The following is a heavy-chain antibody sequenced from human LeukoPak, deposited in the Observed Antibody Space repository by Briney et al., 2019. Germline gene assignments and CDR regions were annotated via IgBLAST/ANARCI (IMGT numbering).Heavy chain of an antibody. CDR2: ITDSGGST. Sequence: PGRSLRLSCAASGFTFSSYAMSWVRQAPGKGLEWVSAITDSGGSTYYADSVKGRFTISRDNSKNMLYLQMNSLRAEDTAVYYCAKEGSQLGPPFDYWGQGTLVTVSS. D-gene: IGHD6-6*01. V-gene: IGHV3-23*01. CDR1: GFTFSSYA. CDR3: AKEGSQLGPPFDY. J-gene: IGHJ4*02.